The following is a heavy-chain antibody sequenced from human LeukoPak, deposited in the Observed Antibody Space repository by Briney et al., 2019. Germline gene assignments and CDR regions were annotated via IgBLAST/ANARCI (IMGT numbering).Heavy chain of an antibody. Sequence: SVNVSCKASGGTFSSYAISWVRQAPGQGLEWMGRIIPILGIANYAQKFQGRVTITADKSTSTAYMELSSLRSEDTAVYYCARDKARIAVAGVDYWGQGTLVTVSS. J-gene: IGHJ4*02. V-gene: IGHV1-69*04. CDR3: ARDKARIAVAGVDY. CDR2: IIPILGIA. CDR1: GGTFSSYA. D-gene: IGHD6-19*01.